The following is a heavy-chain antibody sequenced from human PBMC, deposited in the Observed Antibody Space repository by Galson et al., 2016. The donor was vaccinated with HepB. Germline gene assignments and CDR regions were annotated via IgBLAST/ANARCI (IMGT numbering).Heavy chain of an antibody. CDR3: ARLEEDSNGWHYFDY. CDR2: IYPGDSDT. Sequence: QSGAEVKKPGESLNISCRTSGYNLADYWIAWVRQMPGQGLEWMGIIYPGDSDTKYSPSFQGQVTISVDKSISTAYLQWSSLRASDSAIYYCARLEEDSNGWHYFDYWGRGTLVTVSS. J-gene: IGHJ4*02. CDR1: GYNLADYW. D-gene: IGHD6-19*01. V-gene: IGHV5-51*01.